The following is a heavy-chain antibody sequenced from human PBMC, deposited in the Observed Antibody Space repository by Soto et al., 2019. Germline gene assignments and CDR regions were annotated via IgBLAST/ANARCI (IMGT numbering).Heavy chain of an antibody. V-gene: IGHV1-18*04. CDR1: GYTFTSYG. Sequence: GASVKVSCKASGYTFTSYGISWVRQAPGQGLEWMGWISAYNGNTNYAQKLQGRVTMTTDTSTSTAYMELRSLRSDDTAVYYCARDRRVAGPPGYYYYYGMDVWGQGTTVTVSS. J-gene: IGHJ6*02. D-gene: IGHD6-19*01. CDR3: ARDRRVAGPPGYYYYYGMDV. CDR2: ISAYNGNT.